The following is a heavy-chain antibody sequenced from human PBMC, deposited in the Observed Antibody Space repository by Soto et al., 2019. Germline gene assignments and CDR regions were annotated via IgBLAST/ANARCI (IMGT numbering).Heavy chain of an antibody. CDR3: ARQPPMGLFGVVPYSGMDV. Sequence: WETLSLTCAVSGGSISSSNWWCLVREPPGKVLEVIGESYHSGSTNYNPSLKSRVTISVDKSKNQFSLKLISVTAADTAVYYCARQPPMGLFGVVPYSGMDVWGQGPTVTVS. CDR2: SYHSGST. D-gene: IGHD3-3*01. V-gene: IGHV4-4*02. CDR1: GGSISSSNW. J-gene: IGHJ6*02.